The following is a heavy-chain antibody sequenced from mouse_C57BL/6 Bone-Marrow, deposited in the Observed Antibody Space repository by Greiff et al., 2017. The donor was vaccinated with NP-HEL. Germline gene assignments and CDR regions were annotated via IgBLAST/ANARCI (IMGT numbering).Heavy chain of an antibody. D-gene: IGHD2-10*02. V-gene: IGHV5-12*01. CDR2: ISNGGGST. CDR1: GFTFSDYY. Sequence: DVMLVESGGGLVQPGGSLKLSCAASGFTFSDYYMYWVRQTPEKRLEWVAYISNGGGSTYYPDTVKGRFTISRDNAKNTLYLQMSRLKSEDTAMYYCARRYGNYGDYYAMDYGGQGTSVTVSS. J-gene: IGHJ4*01. CDR3: ARRYGNYGDYYAMDY.